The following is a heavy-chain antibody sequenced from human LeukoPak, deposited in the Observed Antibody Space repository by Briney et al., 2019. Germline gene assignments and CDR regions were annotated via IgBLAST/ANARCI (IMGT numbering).Heavy chain of an antibody. V-gene: IGHV3-23*01. CDR1: GFTFSSYA. Sequence: GGSLRLSCAASGFTFSSYAMSWVHQAPGKGLEWVSAISGSGGSTYYADSVKGRFTISRDNSKNTLYLQMNSLRAEDTAVYYCAKSVEYYGSGSADYWGQGTLVTVSS. J-gene: IGHJ4*02. CDR2: ISGSGGST. D-gene: IGHD3-10*01. CDR3: AKSVEYYGSGSADY.